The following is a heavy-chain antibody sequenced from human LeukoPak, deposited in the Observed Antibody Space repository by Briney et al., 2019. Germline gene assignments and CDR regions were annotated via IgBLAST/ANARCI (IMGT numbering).Heavy chain of an antibody. V-gene: IGHV3-21*01. J-gene: IGHJ6*02. CDR1: GFTFSSYS. CDR2: ISSSSSYI. Sequence: PGGSLRLSCAASGFTFSSYSMNWVRQAPGKGLEWVSSISSSSSYIYYADSVKGRFTVSRDNAKNSLYLQMNSLRAKDTAVYYCARSRYCTNGVCYVYYYYGMDVWGQGTTVTVSS. D-gene: IGHD2-8*01. CDR3: ARSRYCTNGVCYVYYYYGMDV.